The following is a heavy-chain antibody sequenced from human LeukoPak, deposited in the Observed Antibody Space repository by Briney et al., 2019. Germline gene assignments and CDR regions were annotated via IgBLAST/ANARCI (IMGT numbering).Heavy chain of an antibody. Sequence: GGSLRLSCEASGFTFSSYSMNWVRLAPGEGLEWVSSITSASSYIYYADSVKGRFTISRDNAKNSLYLRMNSLRAEDTAVYYCAGVARNYYWVDYWGQGTLVTVSS. CDR1: GFTFSSYS. V-gene: IGHV3-21*01. CDR3: AGVARNYYWVDY. D-gene: IGHD1-26*01. J-gene: IGHJ4*02. CDR2: ITSASSYI.